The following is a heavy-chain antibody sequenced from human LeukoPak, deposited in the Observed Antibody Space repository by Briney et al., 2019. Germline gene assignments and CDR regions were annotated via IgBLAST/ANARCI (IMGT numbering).Heavy chain of an antibody. CDR3: AREYCSGGSCYWSPPFDP. CDR1: GFTFSSYA. V-gene: IGHV3-23*01. D-gene: IGHD2-15*01. CDR2: NSGSGGST. Sequence: GGSLRLSCAASGFTFSSYAMSWVRQAPGKGLEWVSANSGSGGSTYYADSVKGRFTISRDNSKNTLYLQINSLRAEDTAVYYCAREYCSGGSCYWSPPFDPWGQGTLVTVSS. J-gene: IGHJ5*02.